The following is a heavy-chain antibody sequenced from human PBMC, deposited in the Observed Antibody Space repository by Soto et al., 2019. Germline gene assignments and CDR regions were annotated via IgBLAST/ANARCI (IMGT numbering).Heavy chain of an antibody. CDR3: ARILLRAFDP. J-gene: IGHJ5*02. D-gene: IGHD2-15*01. Sequence: SETLSLTCTVSGGSISSSSYYWGWIRQPPGKGLEWIGSIYYSGSTYYNPSLKSRVTISVDTSKNQFSLKLSSVTAADTAVYYCARILLRAFDPWGQGTLVTVSS. CDR1: GGSISSSSYY. V-gene: IGHV4-39*07. CDR2: IYYSGST.